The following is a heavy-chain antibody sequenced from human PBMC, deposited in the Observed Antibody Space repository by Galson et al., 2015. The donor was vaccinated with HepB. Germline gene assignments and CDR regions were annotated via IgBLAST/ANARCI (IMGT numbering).Heavy chain of an antibody. CDR1: GFTFSSYG. V-gene: IGHV3-33*01. D-gene: IGHD6-19*01. J-gene: IGHJ4*02. CDR2: IWYDGSNK. CDR3: AREPIAVAGYFDY. Sequence: SLRLSCAASGFTFSSYGMHWVRQAPGKGLEWVAVIWYDGSNKYYADSVKGRFTISRDNSKNTLYLQMNSLRAEDTAVYYCAREPIAVAGYFDYWGQGTLVTVSS.